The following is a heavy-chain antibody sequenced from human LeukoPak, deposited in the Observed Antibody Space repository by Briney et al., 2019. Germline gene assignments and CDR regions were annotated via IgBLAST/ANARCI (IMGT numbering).Heavy chain of an antibody. CDR1: AFSFSSYG. J-gene: IGHJ3*02. Sequence: PGGSLRLSCAASAFSFSSYGMHWVRQAPGKGLEWVALIWYDGSNRYYGDSVKGRFTISRDNSKNTLYLQMNSLRAEDTALYYCARRADDAFDIWGRGTMVTVSS. V-gene: IGHV3-33*01. CDR3: ARRADDAFDI. CDR2: IWYDGSNR.